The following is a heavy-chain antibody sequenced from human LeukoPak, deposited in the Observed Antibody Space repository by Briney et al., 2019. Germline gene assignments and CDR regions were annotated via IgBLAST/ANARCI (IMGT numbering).Heavy chain of an antibody. J-gene: IGHJ4*02. V-gene: IGHV4-39*01. CDR3: ARNITSVIPAGYFDY. CDR1: GGSIGSGRYY. CDR2: IYNSWST. D-gene: IGHD2-2*01. Sequence: KSSETLSLTCTVSGGSIGSGRYYWAWIRQPPGKGLEWIGSIYNSWSTSYNPSLKSRVTMSVDTSKNQFSPRLSSVTAADTAVYYCARNITSVIPAGYFDYWGQGTLVTVSS.